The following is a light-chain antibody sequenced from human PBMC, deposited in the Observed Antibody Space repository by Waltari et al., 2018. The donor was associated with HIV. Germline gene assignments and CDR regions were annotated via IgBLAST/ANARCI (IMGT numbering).Light chain of an antibody. CDR2: WGS. CDR1: PDVFSITYHVGY. Sequence: IGMTQSPASLAVTLGGRGTINCKCSPDVFSITYHVGYLSCYLQKPGQPPTLLIPWGSTRAVGVPERFYGGGYGTDFTLTISSLQAEDLAVYYCQQYYTAPYTFGQGTRVEVK. V-gene: IGKV4-1*01. J-gene: IGKJ2*01. CDR3: QQYYTAPYT.